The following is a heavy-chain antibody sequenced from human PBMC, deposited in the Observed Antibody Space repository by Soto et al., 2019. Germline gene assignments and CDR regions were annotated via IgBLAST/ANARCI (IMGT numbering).Heavy chain of an antibody. CDR1: GFTFSSYA. Sequence: QVQLVESGGGVVQPGRSLRLSCAASGFTFSSYAMHWVRQAPGKGLEWVAVISYDGSNKYYADSVKGRFTISRDNSKNTLYLQMNSLRAEDTAVYYSAREGEGVTRAFDIWGQGTMVTVSS. CDR2: ISYDGSNK. D-gene: IGHD3-10*01. V-gene: IGHV3-30-3*01. CDR3: AREGEGVTRAFDI. J-gene: IGHJ3*02.